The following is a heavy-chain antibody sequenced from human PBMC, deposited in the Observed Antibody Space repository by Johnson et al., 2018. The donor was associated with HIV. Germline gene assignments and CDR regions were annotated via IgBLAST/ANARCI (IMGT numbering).Heavy chain of an antibody. V-gene: IGHV3-11*04. J-gene: IGHJ3*01. CDR1: GFTFSDYY. CDR3: ARAAIGVLPAGAFDV. Sequence: VQLVESGGGLVKPGGSLRLSCAASGFTFSDYYMSWIRQAPGKGLEWVSYISSSDSTIYYADSVKGRFTISRAKSKKTLNLQMNSLRVDDTAVYYWARAAIGVLPAGAFDVWGRGTMVTVSS. CDR2: ISSSDSTI. D-gene: IGHD2-2*01.